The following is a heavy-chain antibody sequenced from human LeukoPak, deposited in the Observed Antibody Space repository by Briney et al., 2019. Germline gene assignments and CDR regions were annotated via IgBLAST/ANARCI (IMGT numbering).Heavy chain of an antibody. CDR3: ARHSSMTTVVFDY. V-gene: IGHV4-34*01. CDR2: IYDSEST. D-gene: IGHD4-23*01. CDR1: GGPFRGFF. Sequence: SETLSLTCAVYGGPFRGFFWSWIRQAPGKGLEWIGSIYDSESTYYNPSLKSRVTISVDTSKRQFSLKLSSVTATDTAVYYCARHSSMTTVVFDYWGQGTLVTVSS. J-gene: IGHJ4*02.